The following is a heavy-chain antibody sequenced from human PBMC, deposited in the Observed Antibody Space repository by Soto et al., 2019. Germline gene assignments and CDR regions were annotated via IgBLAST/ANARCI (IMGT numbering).Heavy chain of an antibody. CDR3: AAAVNYDFWSGLYYYYYMDV. Sequence: ASVKVSCKASGFTFTSSAMQWVRQARGQRLEWIGWIVVGSGNTNYAQKFQERVTITRDMSTSTAYMELSSLRSEDTAVYYCAAAVNYDFWSGLYYYYYMDVWGKGTTVTVS. J-gene: IGHJ6*03. CDR2: IVVGSGNT. CDR1: GFTFTSSA. V-gene: IGHV1-58*02. D-gene: IGHD3-3*01.